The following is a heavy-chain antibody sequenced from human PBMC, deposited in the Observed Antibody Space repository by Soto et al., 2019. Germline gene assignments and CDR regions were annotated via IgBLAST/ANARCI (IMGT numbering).Heavy chain of an antibody. V-gene: IGHV3-64*02. CDR2: ISGDGGTT. CDR1: GFTFSKYP. J-gene: IGHJ6*02. CDR3: ARGQIPYGLDV. Sequence: GGSLRLSCTASGFTFSKYPMHWVRQAPGKGLEYVSAISGDGGTTFYADSVRGRFTMSRDNLKNTLYLQMRSLRVEDMAVYYCARGQIPYGLDVWGQGTTVTSP.